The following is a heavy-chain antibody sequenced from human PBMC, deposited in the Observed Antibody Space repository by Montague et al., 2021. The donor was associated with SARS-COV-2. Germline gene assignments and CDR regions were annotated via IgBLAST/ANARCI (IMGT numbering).Heavy chain of an antibody. CDR1: GDSISHYY. CDR2: FSNNGDT. CDR3: AREPPYYGFDS. Sequence: SETLSLTCTVSGDSISHYYWGRIRQPPGRGLEWIAHFSNNGDTRYSPSLKSRVTISTDTSKNQFSLMMASVTAADTAVYFCAREPPYYGFDSWGQGTLVTVSS. D-gene: IGHD3-3*01. V-gene: IGHV4-59*01. J-gene: IGHJ4*02.